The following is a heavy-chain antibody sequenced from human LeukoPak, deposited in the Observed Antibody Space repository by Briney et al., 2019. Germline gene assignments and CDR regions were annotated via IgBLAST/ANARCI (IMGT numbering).Heavy chain of an antibody. CDR3: ARDWGSKGY. J-gene: IGHJ4*02. Sequence: GGSLRLSCAASGFTFSGYWMHWVRQVSSKGLVWVSRINSVESSTSYADSVKGRFTISRDNAKNSLYLQMNSLRAEYTAVYYCARDWGSKGYWGQGTPVTVSS. V-gene: IGHV3-74*01. D-gene: IGHD7-27*01. CDR1: GFTFSGYW. CDR2: INSVESST.